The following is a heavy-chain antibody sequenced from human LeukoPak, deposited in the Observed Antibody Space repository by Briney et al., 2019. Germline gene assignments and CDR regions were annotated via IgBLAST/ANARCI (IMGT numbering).Heavy chain of an antibody. J-gene: IGHJ4*02. Sequence: SETLSLTCTVSGGSISSGSYYWSWIRQPAGKGLEWIGRIYTSGSTNYNPSLKSRVTISVDTSKNQFSLKLSSVTAADTAVYYCARYYYDAEAYFDYWGQGTLVTVSS. CDR2: IYTSGST. V-gene: IGHV4-61*02. D-gene: IGHD3-22*01. CDR3: ARYYYDAEAYFDY. CDR1: GGSISSGSYY.